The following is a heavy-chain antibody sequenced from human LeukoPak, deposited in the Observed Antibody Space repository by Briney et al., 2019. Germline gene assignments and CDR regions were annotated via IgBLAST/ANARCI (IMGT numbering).Heavy chain of an antibody. CDR1: GGSISSSSYY. D-gene: IGHD1-26*01. J-gene: IGHJ4*02. CDR3: ARHGGYSGSYQLDY. CDR2: IYYSGST. V-gene: IGHV4-39*01. Sequence: SETLSLTCTVSGGSISSSSYYWGWIRQPPGKGLEWIGSIYYSGSTYYNPSLKSRVTISVDTSKNQFSLKLSSVTAADTAVYYCARHGGYSGSYQLDYWGQGTLVTVSS.